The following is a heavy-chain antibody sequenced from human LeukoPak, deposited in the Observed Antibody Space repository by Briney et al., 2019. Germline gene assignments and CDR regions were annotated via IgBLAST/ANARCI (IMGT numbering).Heavy chain of an antibody. V-gene: IGHV3-23*01. CDR3: AKGNYYDSSGYYRYYFDY. D-gene: IGHD3-22*01. J-gene: IGHJ4*02. CDR1: GFTFSSYW. Sequence: PGGSLRLSCAASGFTFSSYWMRWVRQAPGKGLEWVSAISGSGGSTYYADSVKGRFTISRDNSKNTLYLQLNSLRAEDTAVYYCAKGNYYDSSGYYRYYFDYWGQGTLVTVSS. CDR2: ISGSGGST.